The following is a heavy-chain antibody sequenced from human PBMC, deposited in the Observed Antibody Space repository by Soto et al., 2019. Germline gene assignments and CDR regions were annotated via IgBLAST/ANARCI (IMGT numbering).Heavy chain of an antibody. J-gene: IGHJ5*02. CDR1: AYTFSSSG. CDR3: ARKYSGSSWFDP. CDR2: ISTYNGNT. Sequence: XSLKVSCKASAYTFSSSGITWVRQAPGQGLEWMGWISTYNGNTNYAQKLLGRVTMTTDTSTRTAYMELRSLKSDDTAVYYCARKYSGSSWFDPWGQGTLVTVSS. D-gene: IGHD6-6*01. V-gene: IGHV1-18*01.